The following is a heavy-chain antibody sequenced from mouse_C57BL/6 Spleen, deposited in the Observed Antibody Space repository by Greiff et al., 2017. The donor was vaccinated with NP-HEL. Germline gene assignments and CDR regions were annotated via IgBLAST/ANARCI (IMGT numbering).Heavy chain of an antibody. CDR1: GYTFTSYW. J-gene: IGHJ2*01. Sequence: VQLQQPGAELVKPGASVKLSCKASGYTFTSYWMHWVKQRPGQGLEWIGMIHPNSGSTNYNEKFKSKATLTVDKSSSTAYMQLSSLTSEDSAVYYCARWGYYGNYGDYWGQGTTLTVSS. CDR3: ARWGYYGNYGDY. CDR2: IHPNSGST. V-gene: IGHV1-64*01. D-gene: IGHD2-1*01.